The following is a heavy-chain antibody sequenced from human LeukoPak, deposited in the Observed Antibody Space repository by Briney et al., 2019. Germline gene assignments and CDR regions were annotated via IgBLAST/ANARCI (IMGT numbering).Heavy chain of an antibody. V-gene: IGHV1-18*01. CDR2: ISAYNGNT. CDR1: GYTFTSYG. J-gene: IGHJ5*02. CDR3: ARVGYCSSTSCSNWFDP. Sequence: GASVKVSCKASGYTFTSYGISWVRQAPGHGLEWMGWISAYNGNTNYAQKLQGRVTMTTDTSTSTAYMELRSLRSDDTAVYYCARVGYCSSTSCSNWFDPWGQGTLVTVSS. D-gene: IGHD2-2*01.